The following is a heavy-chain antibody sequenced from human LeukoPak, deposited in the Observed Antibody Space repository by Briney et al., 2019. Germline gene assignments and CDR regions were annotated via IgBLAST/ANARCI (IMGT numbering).Heavy chain of an antibody. J-gene: IGHJ4*02. CDR2: ISYDGSNK. Sequence: PGGSLRLSCAASGFTFSSYGMHWVRQAPGKGLEWVAGISYDGSNKYYADSVKGRFTISRDNSKNTLYLQMNSLRAEDTAVYYCARDSSSRWELPFDYWGQGTLVTVSS. CDR3: ARDSSSRWELPFDY. D-gene: IGHD1-26*01. V-gene: IGHV3-30*03. CDR1: GFTFSSYG.